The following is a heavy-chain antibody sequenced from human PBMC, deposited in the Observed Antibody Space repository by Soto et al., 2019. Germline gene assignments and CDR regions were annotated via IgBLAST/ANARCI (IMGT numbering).Heavy chain of an antibody. CDR1: GYTFTGYY. D-gene: IGHD2-2*01. V-gene: IGHV1-69*02. J-gene: IGHJ3*02. Sequence: GASVKVSCKASGYTFTGYYMHWGRQAPGQGLEWMGRINPILGIANYAQKFQGRVTITADKSTSTAYMELSSLRSEDTAVYYCARYRGYCSSTSCFEGYAFDIWGQGTMVPVSS. CDR2: INPILGIA. CDR3: ARYRGYCSSTSCFEGYAFDI.